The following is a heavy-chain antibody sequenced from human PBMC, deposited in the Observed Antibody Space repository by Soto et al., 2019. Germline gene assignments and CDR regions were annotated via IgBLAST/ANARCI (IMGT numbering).Heavy chain of an antibody. CDR2: IIPIFGTA. D-gene: IGHD3-22*01. Sequence: EASVKVSCKASGGTFSSYAISWVRQAPGQGLEWMGGIIPIFGTANYAQKFQGRVTITADESTSTAYMELSSLRSEDTAVYYCASSITMIVVVITLGAFDIWGQGTMVTVS. J-gene: IGHJ3*02. V-gene: IGHV1-69*13. CDR3: ASSITMIVVVITLGAFDI. CDR1: GGTFSSYA.